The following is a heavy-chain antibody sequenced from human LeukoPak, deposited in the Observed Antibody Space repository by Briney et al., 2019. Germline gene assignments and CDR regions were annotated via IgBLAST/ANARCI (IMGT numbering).Heavy chain of an antibody. J-gene: IGHJ4*02. Sequence: GRSLRLFCAASGFTFSSYGMHWVRQAPGKGLEWVAVIWYDGSNKYYADSVKGRFTISRDNSKNTLYLQMNSLRAEDTAVYYCAKDQDVAAAGTWGSIDYWGQGTLVTVSS. CDR2: IWYDGSNK. V-gene: IGHV3-33*06. CDR1: GFTFSSYG. CDR3: AKDQDVAAAGTWGSIDY. D-gene: IGHD6-13*01.